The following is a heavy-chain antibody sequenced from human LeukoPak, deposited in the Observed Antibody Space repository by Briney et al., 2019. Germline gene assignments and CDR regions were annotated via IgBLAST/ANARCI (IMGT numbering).Heavy chain of an antibody. Sequence: SETLSLTCTVSGGSFSSYYWSWLRQPPGKGLEWIGYIYYSGSTNYNPSLKSRVTISVDTSKNQFSLKLSSVTAADTAVCYCARDPHCSSTSCYTAAFDIWGQGTMVTVSS. CDR2: IYYSGST. J-gene: IGHJ3*02. D-gene: IGHD2-2*02. V-gene: IGHV4-59*01. CDR1: GGSFSSYY. CDR3: ARDPHCSSTSCYTAAFDI.